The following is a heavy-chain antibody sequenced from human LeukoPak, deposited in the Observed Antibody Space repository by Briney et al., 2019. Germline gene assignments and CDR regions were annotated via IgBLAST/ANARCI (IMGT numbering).Heavy chain of an antibody. CDR2: INHSGST. J-gene: IGHJ6*03. D-gene: IGHD3-3*01. CDR3: ARGSYDFWSGYYWYMDV. V-gene: IGHV4-34*01. CDR1: GGSFSGYY. Sequence: SETLSLTCAVYGGSFSGYYWSWIRQPPGKGLEWLGEINHSGSTNYNPSLKSRVTISVDTSKNQFSLKLSSVTAADTAVYYCARGSYDFWSGYYWYMDVWGKGTTVTVSS.